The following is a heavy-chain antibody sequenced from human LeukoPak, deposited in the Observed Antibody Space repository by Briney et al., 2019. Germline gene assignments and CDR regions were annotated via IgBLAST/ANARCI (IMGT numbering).Heavy chain of an antibody. CDR2: VYYSGST. D-gene: IGHD2-2*01. Sequence: PSETLSLTCTVSGASISRYYWSWIRQPPGRGLEWIGYVYYSGSTTYNPSLKSRVTTSVDTSKNQFSLNLRSVTAADTAVYYCARYCSTASCSNEALDAWGQGPMVTVSS. CDR1: GASISRYY. J-gene: IGHJ3*01. CDR3: ARYCSTASCSNEALDA. V-gene: IGHV4-59*01.